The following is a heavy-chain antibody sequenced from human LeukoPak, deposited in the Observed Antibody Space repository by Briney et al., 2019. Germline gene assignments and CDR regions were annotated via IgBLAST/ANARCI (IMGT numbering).Heavy chain of an antibody. V-gene: IGHV3-30-3*01. CDR1: GFTFSSYI. D-gene: IGHD6-13*01. CDR2: ISYDGSNK. CDR3: ARDRQQLYFDY. Sequence: PGGSLRLSCAASGFTFSSYIMHWVRQAPGKGLEWVAVISYDGSNKYYAVSVKGRFTISRDNSKNTLYLQMNSLRAEDTAVYYCARDRQQLYFDYWGQGTLVTVSS. J-gene: IGHJ4*02.